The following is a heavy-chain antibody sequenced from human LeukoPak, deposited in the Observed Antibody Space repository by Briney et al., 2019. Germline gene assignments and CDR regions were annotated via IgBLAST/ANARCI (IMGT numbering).Heavy chain of an antibody. CDR1: GFTFSNSA. CDR2: ISGSGGST. CDR3: ATITLWSYGDYDGGVFDY. D-gene: IGHD4-17*01. Sequence: GGSLRLSCAASGFTFSNSALSWVRQAPGKGLEWVSDISGSGGSTYYADSVKGRFTISRDNSKNTLHLQMNSLRAEDTALYYCATITLWSYGDYDGGVFDYWGQGTLVTVSS. J-gene: IGHJ4*02. V-gene: IGHV3-23*01.